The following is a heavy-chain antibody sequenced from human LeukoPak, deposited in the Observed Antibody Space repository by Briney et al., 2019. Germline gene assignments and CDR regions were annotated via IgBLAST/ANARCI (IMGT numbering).Heavy chain of an antibody. J-gene: IGHJ4*02. CDR3: ARGLNCSGGSCYGGFDY. CDR1: GFTFSNYN. V-gene: IGHV3-48*01. Sequence: GGSLRLSRAASGFTFSNYNMNSVRQAPGKGLEWVSYISSSSSTIYYADSVKGRFTISRDNAKNSLYLQMNTLRAEDTAVYYCARGLNCSGGSCYGGFDYWGQGTLVTVSS. CDR2: ISSSSSTI. D-gene: IGHD2-15*01.